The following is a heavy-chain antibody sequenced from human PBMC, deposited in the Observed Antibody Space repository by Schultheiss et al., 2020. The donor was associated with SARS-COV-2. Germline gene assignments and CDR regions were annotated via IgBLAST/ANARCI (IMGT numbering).Heavy chain of an antibody. Sequence: GGSLRLSCAASGFTVSSNYMSWVRQAPGKGLEWVSAISGSGGSTYYADSVKGRFTISRDNSKNTLYLQMNSLRAEDTAVYYCAKDRFVSGSGSESDYWGQGTLVTVSS. D-gene: IGHD3-10*01. V-gene: IGHV3-23*01. CDR1: GFTVSSNY. CDR3: AKDRFVSGSGSESDY. CDR2: ISGSGGST. J-gene: IGHJ4*02.